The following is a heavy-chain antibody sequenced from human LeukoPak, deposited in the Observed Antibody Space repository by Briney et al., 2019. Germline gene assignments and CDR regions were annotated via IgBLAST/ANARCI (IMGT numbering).Heavy chain of an antibody. CDR3: ARKFLGSRGYYFDY. J-gene: IGHJ4*02. CDR2: INPTGGST. D-gene: IGHD3-10*01. Sequence: ASVKVSCKASGYTFTSYYMHWVRQAPGQGLEWMGLINPTGGSTGYAQKFQGRVTMTRDTSISTAYMELSSLRSDDTAVYYCARKFLGSRGYYFDYWGQGTLVTVSS. CDR1: GYTFTSYY. V-gene: IGHV1-46*01.